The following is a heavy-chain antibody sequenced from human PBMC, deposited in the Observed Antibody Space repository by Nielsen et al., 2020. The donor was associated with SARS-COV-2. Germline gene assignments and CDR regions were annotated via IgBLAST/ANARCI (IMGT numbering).Heavy chain of an antibody. J-gene: IGHJ4*02. CDR2: IYYSGST. V-gene: IGHV4-61*01. D-gene: IGHD3-10*02. CDR1: GGSISSSSYY. Sequence: SETLSLTCTVSGGSISSSSYYWSWIRQPPGKGLEWIGYIYYSGSTNYNPSLKSRVTISVDTSKNQFSLKLSSVTAADTAVYYCARTIPANVGYFDYWGQGTLVTVSS. CDR3: ARTIPANVGYFDY.